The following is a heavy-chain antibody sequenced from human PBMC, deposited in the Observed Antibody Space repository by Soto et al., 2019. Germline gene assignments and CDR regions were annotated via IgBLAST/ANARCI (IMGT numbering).Heavy chain of an antibody. Sequence: EVQLVESGGGLVKPGGSLRLSCVASGFTFSSYNMNWVRQAPGKGLEWVSSISSSSSYRDYADSVKGRFTTSRDNAKNSLYLQMNSLRAEDTALYYCARRQEDYDLLTGYSMRYFDLWGRGTLVTVSS. CDR2: ISSSSSYR. J-gene: IGHJ2*01. CDR1: GFTFSSYN. CDR3: ARRQEDYDLLTGYSMRYFDL. V-gene: IGHV3-21*01. D-gene: IGHD3-9*01.